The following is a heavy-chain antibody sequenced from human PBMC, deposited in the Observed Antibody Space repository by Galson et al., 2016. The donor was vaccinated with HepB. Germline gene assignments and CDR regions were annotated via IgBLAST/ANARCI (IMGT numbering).Heavy chain of an antibody. D-gene: IGHD3-22*01. CDR2: ISYDGSNK. CDR1: GFTFSTYA. J-gene: IGHJ2*01. V-gene: IGHV3-30*04. Sequence: SLRLSCAASGFTFSTYAMHWVRQAPGKGLEWVALISYDGSNKYYADPVKGRFTISRDNSKNTLYLQMNSLRAEDTAVYYCARDSDTSGLHRYFDLWGRGTLVTVAS. CDR3: ARDSDTSGLHRYFDL.